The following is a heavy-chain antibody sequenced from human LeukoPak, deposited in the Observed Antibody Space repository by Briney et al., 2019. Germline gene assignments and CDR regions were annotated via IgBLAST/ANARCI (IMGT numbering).Heavy chain of an antibody. J-gene: IGHJ4*01. V-gene: IGHV3-48*01. CDR3: ARDHRYAFDN. CDR1: GFNFIDYS. D-gene: IGHD5-12*01. Sequence: GGSLRLSCAASGFNFIDYSMNWVRQAPGKGLEWISYIGISSGNTKYADSAKGRFTISRDKARNSLYLQMNSLRVEDTATYYCARDHRYAFDNWGHGTLVTVSS. CDR2: IGISSGNT.